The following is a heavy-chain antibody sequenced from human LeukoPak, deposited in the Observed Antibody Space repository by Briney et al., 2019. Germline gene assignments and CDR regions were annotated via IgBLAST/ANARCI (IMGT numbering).Heavy chain of an antibody. CDR3: ARDGDYGDYFAFDI. J-gene: IGHJ3*02. Sequence: ASVKVSCKASGYTFTSYAMHWVRQAPGQRLEWMGWINADNGNTKYSQKFQGRVTITRDTSASTAYMELSSLRSEDTAVYYCARDGDYGDYFAFDIWGQGTMVTVSS. CDR1: GYTFTSYA. D-gene: IGHD4-17*01. V-gene: IGHV1-3*01. CDR2: INADNGNT.